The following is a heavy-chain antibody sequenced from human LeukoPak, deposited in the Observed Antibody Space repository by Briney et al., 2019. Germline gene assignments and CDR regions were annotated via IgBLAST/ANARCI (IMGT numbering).Heavy chain of an antibody. CDR2: IYHSGST. J-gene: IGHJ4*02. CDR1: GGSISSSNW. V-gene: IGHV4-4*02. CDR3: ARRNSYYYDSSGYFRPPPDY. Sequence: SGTLSLTCAVSGGSISSSNWWSWVRQPPGKGLEWIGEIYHSGSTNYNPSLKSRVTISVDKSKNQFSLKLSSVTAADTAVYYCARRNSYYYDSSGYFRPPPDYWGQGTLVTVSS. D-gene: IGHD3-22*01.